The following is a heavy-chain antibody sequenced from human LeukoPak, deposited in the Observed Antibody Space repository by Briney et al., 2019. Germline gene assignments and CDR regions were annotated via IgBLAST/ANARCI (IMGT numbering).Heavy chain of an antibody. CDR2: IYYSGST. CDR3: ARMLSSGYYYYYYYNYMDV. J-gene: IGHJ6*03. CDR1: GGSISSYY. V-gene: IGHV4-59*01. D-gene: IGHD3-22*01. Sequence: SQTLSLTCTVSGGSISSYYWSWIRQPQGKGLEWIGHIYYSGSTNYNPSLKSRVTISVDTSKKQFSLKLSSVTAADTAVYYCARMLSSGYYYYYYYNYMDVWGKGTTVTVSS.